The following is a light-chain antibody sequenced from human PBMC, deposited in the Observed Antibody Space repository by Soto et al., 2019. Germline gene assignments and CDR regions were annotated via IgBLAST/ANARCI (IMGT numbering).Light chain of an antibody. CDR2: AAS. V-gene: IGKV1-17*01. J-gene: IGKJ4*01. CDR1: QGIRND. CDR3: LQYNNYPPQLT. Sequence: DIQMTQSPSSLSASVGDRVTITCRASQGIRNDLGWYQQKPGKAPKRLIYAASSLQSGVPSRFSGRGYATEFTLTINSLQPEDFSTYYYLQYNNYPPQLTFGGGTKVEIK.